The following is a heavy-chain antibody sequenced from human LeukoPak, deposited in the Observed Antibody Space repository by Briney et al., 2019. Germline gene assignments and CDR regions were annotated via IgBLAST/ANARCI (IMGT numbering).Heavy chain of an antibody. D-gene: IGHD6-25*01. Sequence: ASVKVSCKASGYTFTSYDINWVRQATGQGLEWMGWMNPNSGNTGYAQKFQGRVTMTRNTSISTAYMELSSLRSEDTAVYYCARAGPRRPKYYFDYWGQGTLVTVSS. CDR2: MNPNSGNT. J-gene: IGHJ4*02. CDR3: ARAGPRRPKYYFDY. V-gene: IGHV1-8*01. CDR1: GYTFTSYD.